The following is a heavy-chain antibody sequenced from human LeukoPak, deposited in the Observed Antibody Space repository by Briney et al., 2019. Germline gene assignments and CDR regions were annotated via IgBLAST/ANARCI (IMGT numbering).Heavy chain of an antibody. D-gene: IGHD4-17*01. CDR1: GFTFSSYG. Sequence: PGGSLRLSCAASGFTFSSYGMSWVRQAPGKGLEWVSAISGSGGSTYYADSVKGRFTISRDNSKNTLYLQMNSLRAEDTAVYYCAKDGSNDDYSPPHFNYFDYWGQGTLVTVSS. CDR3: AKDGSNDDYSPPHFNYFDY. V-gene: IGHV3-23*01. J-gene: IGHJ4*02. CDR2: ISGSGGST.